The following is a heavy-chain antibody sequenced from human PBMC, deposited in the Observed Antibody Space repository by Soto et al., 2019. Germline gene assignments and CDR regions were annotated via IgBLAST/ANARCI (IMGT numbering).Heavy chain of an antibody. CDR3: ARGCTTNSDYYHVDV. V-gene: IGHV1-8*01. CDR2: MNPNSGNT. D-gene: IGHD2-8*01. J-gene: IGHJ6*03. CDR1: GYTFTNYD. Sequence: QVQLAQSGAEVEKPGASVKVSCKASGYTFTNYDIYWVRQATGQGLEWMGWMNPNSGNTGYAPKFQGRVTMTRKTSINTVYMELSSLRSEDTAVYYCARGCTTNSDYYHVDVWGEGTTVTVSS.